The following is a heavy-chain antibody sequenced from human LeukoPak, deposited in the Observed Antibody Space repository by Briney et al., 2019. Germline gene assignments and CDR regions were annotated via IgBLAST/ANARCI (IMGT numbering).Heavy chain of an antibody. J-gene: IGHJ4*02. V-gene: IGHV1-18*01. D-gene: IGHD6-13*01. CDR2: ISAYNGNT. CDR3: ARDQSPVAYSSTWFDY. CDR1: GYTFTNYG. Sequence: GASVKVSCKASGYTFTNYGISWVRQAPGQGLEWMGWISAYNGNTDYAQNLQGRVTMTTDTLTSTAYMELRSLRSDDTAVYYCARDQSPVAYSSTWFDYWGQGTPVTVSS.